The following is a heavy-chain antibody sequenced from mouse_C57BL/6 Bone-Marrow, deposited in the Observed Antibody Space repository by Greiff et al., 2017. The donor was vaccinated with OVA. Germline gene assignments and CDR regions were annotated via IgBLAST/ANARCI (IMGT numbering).Heavy chain of an antibody. CDR2: INPSSGYT. D-gene: IGHD2-12*01. V-gene: IGHV1-7*01. CDR1: GYTFTSYW. J-gene: IGHJ3*01. Sequence: QVQLQQSGAELAKPGASVKLSCKASGYTFTSYWMHWVKQRPGQGLEWIGYINPSSGYTKYNQKFKDKATLTAAKSSSTAYMQLSSLTYEDSAVYYCARREKFRKSNDFAYWGQGTLVTVSA. CDR3: ARREKFRKSNDFAY.